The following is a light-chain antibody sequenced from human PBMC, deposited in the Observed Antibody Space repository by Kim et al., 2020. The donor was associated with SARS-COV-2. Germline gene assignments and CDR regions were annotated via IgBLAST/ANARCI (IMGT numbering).Light chain of an antibody. CDR3: QSYDSSNQRV. Sequence: KTLTISCTRSSGSLASNYVQWYQRRPGCAPTTVIYEDNQRPSGVPERFSGSIDSSSNSASLTISGLRTEDEADYYCQSYDSSNQRVFGGGTKLTVL. CDR2: EDN. CDR1: SGSLASNY. J-gene: IGLJ3*02. V-gene: IGLV6-57*03.